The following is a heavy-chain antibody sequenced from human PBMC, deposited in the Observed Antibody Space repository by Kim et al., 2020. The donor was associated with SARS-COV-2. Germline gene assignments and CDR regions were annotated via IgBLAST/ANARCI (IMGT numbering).Heavy chain of an antibody. V-gene: IGHV3-23*01. D-gene: IGHD3-3*01. CDR3: AKSTLLRFLEWLSMDV. CDR2: ISGSGGST. J-gene: IGHJ6*02. Sequence: GGSLRLSCAASGFTFSSYAMSWVRQAPGKGLEWVSAISGSGGSTYYADSVKGRFTISRDNSKNTLYLQMNSLRAEDTAVYYCAKSTLLRFLEWLSMDVWGQGTTVTVSS. CDR1: GFTFSSYA.